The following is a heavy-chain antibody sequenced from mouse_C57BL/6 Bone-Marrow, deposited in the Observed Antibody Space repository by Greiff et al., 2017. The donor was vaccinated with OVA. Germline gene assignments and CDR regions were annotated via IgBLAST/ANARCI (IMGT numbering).Heavy chain of an antibody. V-gene: IGHV1-69*01. CDR3: AIGGGYYGSSYVYFDY. CDR1: GYTFTSSW. D-gene: IGHD1-1*01. CDR2: IDPSDSYT. Sequence: QVQLQQPGAELVMPGASVKLSCKASGYTFTSSWMHWVKQRPGQGLEWIGEIDPSDSYTNYNQKFKGKSTLTVDKSSSTAYMQLSSLTSEDSAVYYCAIGGGYYGSSYVYFDYWGQGTTLTVSS. J-gene: IGHJ2*01.